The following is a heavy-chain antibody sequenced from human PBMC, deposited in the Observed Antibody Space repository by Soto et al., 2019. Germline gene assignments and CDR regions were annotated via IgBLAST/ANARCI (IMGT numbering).Heavy chain of an antibody. V-gene: IGHV1-69*08. J-gene: IGHJ6*02. CDR2: IIPILGIA. CDR3: ARDRIVGVAGPYYYCGMDV. Sequence: QVQLVQSGAEVKKPGSSVKVSCKASGGTFSSYTISWVRQAPGQGLEWMGRIIPILGIANYAQKFQGRVTITADKSTRTAYMELSSLRSEDTAVYYCARDRIVGVAGPYYYCGMDVWGQGTTVTVSS. CDR1: GGTFSSYT. D-gene: IGHD1-26*01.